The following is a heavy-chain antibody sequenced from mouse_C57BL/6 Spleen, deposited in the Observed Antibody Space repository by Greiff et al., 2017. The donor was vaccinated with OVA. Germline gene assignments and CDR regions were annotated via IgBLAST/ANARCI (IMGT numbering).Heavy chain of an antibody. J-gene: IGHJ3*01. Sequence: QVQLQESGPGLVAPSQSLSITCTVSGFSLTSYGVHWVRQPPGKGLEWLVVIWSDGSTTYNSALKSRLSISKDNSKSQVFLKMNSLQTDDTAMYYCARDYGNYTAWFAYWGQGTLVTVSA. CDR2: IWSDGST. V-gene: IGHV2-6*03. D-gene: IGHD2-1*01. CDR3: ARDYGNYTAWFAY. CDR1: GFSLTSYG.